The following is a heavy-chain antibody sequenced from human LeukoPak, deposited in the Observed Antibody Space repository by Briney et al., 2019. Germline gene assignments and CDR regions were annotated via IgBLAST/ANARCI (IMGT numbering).Heavy chain of an antibody. V-gene: IGHV3-33*01. CDR3: ARVRRLRAEFDY. CDR1: GFTFSSYG. Sequence: PGGSLRLSCAASGFTFSSYGMHWVRQAPGKGLEWVAVIWYDGSNKYYADSVKGRFTISRDNSKNTLYLQMNSLRAEDTAVYYCARVRRLRAEFDYWGQGILVTVSS. CDR2: IWYDGSNK. J-gene: IGHJ4*02.